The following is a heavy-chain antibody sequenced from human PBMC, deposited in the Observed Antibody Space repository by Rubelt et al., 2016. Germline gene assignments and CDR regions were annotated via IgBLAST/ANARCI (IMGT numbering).Heavy chain of an antibody. D-gene: IGHD6-19*01. CDR2: INHSGST. V-gene: IGHV4-34*01. J-gene: IGHJ4*02. CDR1: GGSFSGYY. Sequence: QVQLQQWGAGLLKPSETLSLTCAVYGGSFSGYYWSWIRQPPGKGLEWIGEINHSGSTNYNPSLKSRVTISVDTSRNQFSLKLSSVTAADTAVYYCARGPRFGSIAVVGAIYYWGQGTLVTVSS. CDR3: ARGPRFGSIAVVGAIYY.